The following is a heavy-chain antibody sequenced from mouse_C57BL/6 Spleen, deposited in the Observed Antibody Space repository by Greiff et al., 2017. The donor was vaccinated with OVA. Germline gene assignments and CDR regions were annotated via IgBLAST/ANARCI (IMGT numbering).Heavy chain of an antibody. CDR1: GYTFTDYE. V-gene: IGHV1-15*01. D-gene: IGHD1-1*01. CDR2: IDPETGGT. J-gene: IGHJ1*03. CDR3: TRPTVVATPGWYFDV. Sequence: QVQLQQSGAELVRPGASVTLSCKASGYTFTDYEMHWVKQTPVHGLEWIGAIDPETGGTAYNQKFKGKAILTADKSSSTAYMELRSLTSEDSAVYYCTRPTVVATPGWYFDVWGTGTTVTVSS.